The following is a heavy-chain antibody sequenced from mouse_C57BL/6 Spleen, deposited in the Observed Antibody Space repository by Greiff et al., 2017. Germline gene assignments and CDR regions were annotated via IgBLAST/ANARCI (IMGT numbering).Heavy chain of an antibody. D-gene: IGHD2-4*01. J-gene: IGHJ2*01. V-gene: IGHV14-2*01. Sequence: EVKLQESGAELVKPGASVKLSCTASGFNIKDYYMHWVKQRTEQGLEWIGRIDPEDGETKYAPKFQGKATITADPSSNTAYLQLSSLTSEDTAVYYCARGYYDYDAGGYYFDYWGQGTTLTVSS. CDR2: IDPEDGET. CDR3: ARGYYDYDAGGYYFDY. CDR1: GFNIKDYY.